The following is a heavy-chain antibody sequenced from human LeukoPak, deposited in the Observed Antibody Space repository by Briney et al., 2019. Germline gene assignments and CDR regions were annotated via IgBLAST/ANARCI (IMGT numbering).Heavy chain of an antibody. Sequence: GGSLRLSCAASGFTVSSNYMSCVRQAPGKGLEWVSVIYSDGNTYYADSVKGRFTISRDNSKNTLYLQMNSLRAEDTAVYYCARMSWLTLDYWGQGTLVTVSS. D-gene: IGHD5-12*01. CDR3: ARMSWLTLDY. J-gene: IGHJ4*02. CDR2: IYSDGNT. V-gene: IGHV3-53*01. CDR1: GFTVSSNY.